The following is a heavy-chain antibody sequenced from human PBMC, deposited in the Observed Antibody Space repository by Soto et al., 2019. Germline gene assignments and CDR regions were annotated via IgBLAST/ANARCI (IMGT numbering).Heavy chain of an antibody. V-gene: IGHV1-46*01. J-gene: IGHJ4*02. D-gene: IGHD5-12*01. CDR3: ARNVEMATIDY. Sequence: ASVKVSCKTSGYTFTDYYMHWVRQAPGQGLEWMGIINPSGGSTSYAQKFQGRVTMTRDTSTSTVYMELSSLRSEDTAVYYCARNVEMATIDYWGQGALVTVSS. CDR1: GYTFTDYY. CDR2: INPSGGST.